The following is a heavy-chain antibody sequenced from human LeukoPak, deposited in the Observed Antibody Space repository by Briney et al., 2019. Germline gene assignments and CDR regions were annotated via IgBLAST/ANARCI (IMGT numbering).Heavy chain of an antibody. D-gene: IGHD3-10*01. Sequence: SETLSLTCTVSGDSITSAEYSWNWIRQPAGMGLEWIGRVSTSGKTFYNPSLNSRVTISLDTSKKQFSLKLSTVTAADTAVYYCARDRLIWFGEFNYWGQGTLVTVSS. J-gene: IGHJ4*02. V-gene: IGHV4-61*02. CDR3: ARDRLIWFGEFNY. CDR1: GDSITSAEYS. CDR2: VSTSGKT.